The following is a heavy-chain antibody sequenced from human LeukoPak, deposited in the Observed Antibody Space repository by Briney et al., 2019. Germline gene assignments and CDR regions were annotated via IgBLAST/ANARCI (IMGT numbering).Heavy chain of an antibody. D-gene: IGHD4-17*01. CDR1: GYTFTSYD. CDR3: AAYDGDQYYFDY. CDR2: IIPILGIA. V-gene: IGHV1-69*04. Sequence: GASVKVSCKASGYTFTSYDINWVRQAPGQGLEWMGRIIPILGIANYAQKFQGRVTITADKSTSTAYMELSSLRSEDTAVYYCAAYDGDQYYFDYWGQGTLVTVSS. J-gene: IGHJ4*02.